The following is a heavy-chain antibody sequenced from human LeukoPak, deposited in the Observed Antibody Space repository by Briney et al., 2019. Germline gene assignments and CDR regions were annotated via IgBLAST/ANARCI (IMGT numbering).Heavy chain of an antibody. CDR1: GGSFSGYY. CDR2: INHSGST. V-gene: IGHV4-34*01. J-gene: IGHJ4*02. D-gene: IGHD4-11*01. CDR3: ARANDYSNYDDTPGDY. Sequence: PSETLSLTCAVYGGSFSGYYWSWIRQPPGKGLEWIGEINHSGSTNYNPSLKSRVTISVDTSKNQFSLKLSSVTTADTALYYCARANDYSNYDDTPGDYWGQGTLVTVSS.